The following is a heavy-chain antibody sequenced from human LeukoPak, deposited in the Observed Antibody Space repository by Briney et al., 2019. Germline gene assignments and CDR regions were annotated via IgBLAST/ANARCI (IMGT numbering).Heavy chain of an antibody. CDR1: GFTFSDYW. CDR2: IKFDGSDR. J-gene: IGHJ4*02. D-gene: IGHD6-19*01. Sequence: PGGSLRLSCAASGFTFSDYWMTWFRQAPGKGLEWVAAIKFDGSDRYYVDSVKGRFAISRDNAKNSLSLQMDSLRGEDTAVYYCARGSGWCDYWGQGTLVAVSS. CDR3: ARGSGWCDY. V-gene: IGHV3-7*05.